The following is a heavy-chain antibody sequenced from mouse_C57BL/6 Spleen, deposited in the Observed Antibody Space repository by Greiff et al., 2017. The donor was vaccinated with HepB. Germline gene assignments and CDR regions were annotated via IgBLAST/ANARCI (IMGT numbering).Heavy chain of an antibody. D-gene: IGHD4-1*01. J-gene: IGHJ3*01. V-gene: IGHV3-1*01. CDR2: ISYSGST. Sequence: EVKLQESGPGMVKPSQSLALTCTVTGYSITSGYDWHWIRHFPGNKLEWMGYISYSGSTNYNPSLKSRISITHDTSKNHFFLKLNSVTTEDTATYYCARGTGTTFAYWGQGTLVTVSA. CDR1: GYSITSGYD. CDR3: ARGTGTTFAY.